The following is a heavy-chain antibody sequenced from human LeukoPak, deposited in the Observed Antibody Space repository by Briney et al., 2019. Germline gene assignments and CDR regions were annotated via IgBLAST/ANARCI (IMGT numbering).Heavy chain of an antibody. CDR1: GGTFSSYA. D-gene: IGHD3-22*01. CDR2: IIPILGIA. Sequence: ASVKVSCKASGGTFSSYAISWVRQAPGQGLEWMGRIIPILGIANYAQKFQGRVTITADKSTSTAYMELSSLRSEDTAVYYCARGEIDVYYYDSSGYMFDYWGQGTLVTVSS. CDR3: ARGEIDVYYYDSSGYMFDY. J-gene: IGHJ4*02. V-gene: IGHV1-69*04.